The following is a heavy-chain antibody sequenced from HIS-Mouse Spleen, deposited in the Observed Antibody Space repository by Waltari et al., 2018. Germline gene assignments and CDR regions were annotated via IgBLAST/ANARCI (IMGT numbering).Heavy chain of an antibody. J-gene: IGHJ4*02. Sequence: QVTLRESGPALVKPTQTLTLTCTFSGFSLSTSGMCVSWIRQPPGKALEWLARIDWVDDEYYRTSLKTRLTISRDTSKNQVVLTMTNMDPLDTATYYCARIAEGYTSGWYAFDYWGQGTLVTVSS. CDR2: IDWVDDE. CDR1: GFSLSTSGMC. V-gene: IGHV2-70*15. CDR3: ARIAEGYTSGWYAFDY. D-gene: IGHD6-19*01.